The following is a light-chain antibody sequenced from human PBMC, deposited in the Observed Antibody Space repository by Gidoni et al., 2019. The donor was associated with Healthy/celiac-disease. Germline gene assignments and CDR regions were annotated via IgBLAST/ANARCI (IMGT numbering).Light chain of an antibody. J-gene: IGKJ2*01. CDR1: QSVSSSY. CDR2: GAS. CDR3: QQYGSSSYT. Sequence: EIVLTQSPGTLSLSPGERATLSCRASQSVSSSYLAWYQQKPGQAPRPLIYGASSRATGIPDRFSGSGSGTDFTLTISRLEPEDFAVYYCQQYGSSSYTFGQXTKLEIK. V-gene: IGKV3-20*01.